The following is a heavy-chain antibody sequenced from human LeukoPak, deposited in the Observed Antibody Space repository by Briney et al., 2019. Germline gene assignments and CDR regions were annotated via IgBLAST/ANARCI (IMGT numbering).Heavy chain of an antibody. V-gene: IGHV4-34*01. CDR1: GGSFSGYY. D-gene: IGHD2-15*01. Sequence: PSETLSLTCAVYGGSFSGYYWSWIRQPPGKGLEWIGEINHSESTNYNPSLKSRVTISVDTSMNQFSLKLNSVTAADTAVYYCARLPPKRYYGMDVWAQGTTVTVSS. J-gene: IGHJ6*02. CDR2: INHSEST. CDR3: ARLPPKRYYGMDV.